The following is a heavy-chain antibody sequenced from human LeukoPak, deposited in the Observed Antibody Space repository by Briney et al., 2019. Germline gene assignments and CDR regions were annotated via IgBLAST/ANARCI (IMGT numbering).Heavy chain of an antibody. D-gene: IGHD6-6*01. CDR3: ARGHSSSSPYYFDY. Sequence: PSQTLSLTCTVSGDSISGGGYFWSWIRHHPGKGLEWIGYISFSGSIYYNPSLKSRVTISVDTSKNQFSLKLSSVTAADTAVYYCARGHSSSSPYYFDYWGQGTLVTVSS. CDR2: ISFSGSI. J-gene: IGHJ4*02. CDR1: GDSISGGGYF. V-gene: IGHV4-31*03.